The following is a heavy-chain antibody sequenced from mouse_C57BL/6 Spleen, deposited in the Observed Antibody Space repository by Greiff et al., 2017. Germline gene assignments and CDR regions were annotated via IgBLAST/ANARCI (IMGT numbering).Heavy chain of an antibody. CDR1: GYAFSSYW. V-gene: IGHV1-80*01. CDR3: ARDYSNGYAMDY. Sequence: LMESGAELVKPGASVKISCKASGYAFSSYWMNWVKQRPGKGLEWIGQIYPGDGDTNYNGKFKGKATLTADKSSSTAYMQLSSLTSEDSAVYFCARDYSNGYAMDYWGQGTSVTVSS. CDR2: IYPGDGDT. D-gene: IGHD2-5*01. J-gene: IGHJ4*01.